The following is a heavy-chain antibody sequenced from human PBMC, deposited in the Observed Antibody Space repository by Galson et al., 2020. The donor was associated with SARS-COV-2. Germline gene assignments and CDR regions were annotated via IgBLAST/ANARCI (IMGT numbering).Heavy chain of an antibody. J-gene: IGHJ6*02. Sequence: SVKVSCKDSGGTFSSYAISWVRQAPGQGLEWMGGIIPILGIANYAQKFQGRVTITADKSTSTAYMELSSLRSEDTAVYYCARNSCSGGSCYSIVWNYYGMDVWGQGTTVTVSS. CDR2: IIPILGIA. CDR3: ARNSCSGGSCYSIVWNYYGMDV. D-gene: IGHD2-15*01. CDR1: GGTFSSYA. V-gene: IGHV1-69*10.